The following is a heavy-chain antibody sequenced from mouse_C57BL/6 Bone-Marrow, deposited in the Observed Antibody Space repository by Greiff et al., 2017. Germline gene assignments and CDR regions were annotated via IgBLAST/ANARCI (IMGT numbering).Heavy chain of an antibody. CDR1: GYTFTSYD. CDR2: IYPRDGSP. V-gene: IGHV1-85*01. J-gene: IGHJ1*03. Sequence: VQGVESGPELVKPGASVKLSCKASGYTFTSYDINWVKQRPGQGLEWIGWIYPRDGSPKKNEKFKGKATLTVDTSSSTAYMELHSLTSEYSAVYFCARLEFDGSSGDWYFDVWGTGTTVTVSS. CDR3: ARLEFDGSSGDWYFDV. D-gene: IGHD1-1*01.